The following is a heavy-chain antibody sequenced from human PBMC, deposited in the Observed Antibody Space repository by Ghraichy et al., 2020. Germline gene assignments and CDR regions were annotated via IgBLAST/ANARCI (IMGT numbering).Heavy chain of an antibody. Sequence: SVKVSCKASGGTFSSYAISWVRQAPGQGLEWMGRIIPILGIANYAQKFQGRVTITADKSTSTAYMELSSLRSEDTAVYYCALGTTVTYYFDYWGQGTLVTVSS. D-gene: IGHD4-17*01. CDR3: ALGTTVTYYFDY. V-gene: IGHV1-69*04. J-gene: IGHJ4*02. CDR2: IIPILGIA. CDR1: GGTFSSYA.